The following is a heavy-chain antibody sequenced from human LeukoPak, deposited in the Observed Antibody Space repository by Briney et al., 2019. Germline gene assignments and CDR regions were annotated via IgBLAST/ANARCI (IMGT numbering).Heavy chain of an antibody. D-gene: IGHD3-22*01. CDR2: ISGSGGST. Sequence: GGSLRLSCAASGFTFSSYAMSWVRQAPGKGLEWVSAISGSGGSTYYADSVKGRFTVSRDNSKNTLYLQMNSLRAEDTAVYYCAKARYYYDSSGPTDYWGQGTLVTVSS. V-gene: IGHV3-23*01. J-gene: IGHJ4*02. CDR3: AKARYYYDSSGPTDY. CDR1: GFTFSSYA.